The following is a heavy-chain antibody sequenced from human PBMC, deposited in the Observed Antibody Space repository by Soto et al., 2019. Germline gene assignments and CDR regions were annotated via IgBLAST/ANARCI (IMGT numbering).Heavy chain of an antibody. V-gene: IGHV1-2*04. J-gene: IGHJ6*03. CDR2: INPNSGGT. Sequence: GASVKVSCKASGYTFTGYYMHWVRQAPGQGLEWMGWINPNSGGTNYAQKFQGWVTMTRDTSISTAYMELRSLRSDDTAVYYCARDPDSSSWYHSLYYYYYMDFWGKGTTVTVSS. CDR3: ARDPDSSSWYHSLYYYYYMDF. D-gene: IGHD6-13*01. CDR1: GYTFTGYY.